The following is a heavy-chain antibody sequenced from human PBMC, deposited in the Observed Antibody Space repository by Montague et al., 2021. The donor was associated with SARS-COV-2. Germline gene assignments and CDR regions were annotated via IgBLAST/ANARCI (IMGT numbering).Heavy chain of an antibody. CDR2: IYYSGST. D-gene: IGHD3-10*01. Sequence: TLSLTCTVSGGSISSGGYYWSWIRQHPGKGLEWIGYIYYSGSTYYNPSLKSRVTISIDTSKNQFSLKLSSVTAAGTAVYYCARVDNLVQGVHTAEDAFDVWGQGTMVTVSS. CDR3: ARVDNLVQGVHTAEDAFDV. J-gene: IGHJ3*01. CDR1: GGSISSGGYY. V-gene: IGHV4-31*03.